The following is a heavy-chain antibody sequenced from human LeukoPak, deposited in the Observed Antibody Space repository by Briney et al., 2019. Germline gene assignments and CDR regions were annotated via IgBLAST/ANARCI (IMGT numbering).Heavy chain of an antibody. CDR2: IYHSGST. CDR3: ARDLEDYDAFDI. V-gene: IGHV4-59*12. CDR1: GGSISSYY. D-gene: IGHD3/OR15-3a*01. J-gene: IGHJ3*02. Sequence: SETLSLTCTVSGGSISSYYWSWIRQPPGKGLELIGTIYHSGSTYYNPSLKSRVTISVDTSKNQFSLRLSSVTAADTAVYYCARDLEDYDAFDIWGQGTMVTVSS.